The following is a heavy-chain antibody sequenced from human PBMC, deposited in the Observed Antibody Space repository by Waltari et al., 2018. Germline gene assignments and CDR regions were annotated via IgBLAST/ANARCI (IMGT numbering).Heavy chain of an antibody. D-gene: IGHD5-12*01. V-gene: IGHV4-34*01. CDR2: INHSGST. J-gene: IGHJ4*02. Sequence: QVQLQQWGAGLLKPSETLSLTCAVYGGSFSGYYWSWIRQPPGKGLEWIGEINHSGSTNYNPFRKSRVTISVDTSKNQFSLKLSSVTAADTAVYYCARGWVGDGYNPALDYWGQGTLVTVSS. CDR1: GGSFSGYY. CDR3: ARGWVGDGYNPALDY.